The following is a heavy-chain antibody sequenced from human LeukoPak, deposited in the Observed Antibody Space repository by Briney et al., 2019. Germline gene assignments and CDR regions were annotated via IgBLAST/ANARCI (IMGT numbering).Heavy chain of an antibody. CDR3: ARGYFDWLLYYYYYMDV. Sequence: ASVKVSCKASGYTFTSYDINWVRQATGQGLEWMGWMNPNSGNTGYAQKFQGRVTMTRNTSISTAYKELSRLRSEDTAVYYCARGYFDWLLYYYYYMDVWGKGTTVTISS. V-gene: IGHV1-8*01. CDR1: GYTFTSYD. CDR2: MNPNSGNT. D-gene: IGHD3-9*01. J-gene: IGHJ6*03.